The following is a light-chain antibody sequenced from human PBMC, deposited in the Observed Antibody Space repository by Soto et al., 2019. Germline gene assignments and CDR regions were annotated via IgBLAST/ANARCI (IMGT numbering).Light chain of an antibody. CDR3: QQYGSSPFT. Sequence: EIVLTQSPGTLSLSPGERATLSCRASQSVSSSYFAWYQQKPGQAPRLLIDGASSRTTGTPDRFSGSGSGTDFPLTISRLEPEDFAVYYCQQYGSSPFTFGPGTKVDIK. J-gene: IGKJ3*01. CDR1: QSVSSSY. CDR2: GAS. V-gene: IGKV3-20*01.